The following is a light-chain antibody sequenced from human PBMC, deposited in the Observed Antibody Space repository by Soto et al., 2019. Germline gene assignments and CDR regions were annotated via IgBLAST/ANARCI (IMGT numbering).Light chain of an antibody. V-gene: IGLV2-14*01. Sequence: QSVLTQPASVSGSPGQSITISCTGTSSDIGNYVSWYQQHPGKAPRLIIYDVTYRPSGVSNRFSGSKSGNTASLTISGLQAEDETDYYCSSYLSGSALEVFGGGTQLTVL. CDR3: SSYLSGSALEV. J-gene: IGLJ3*02. CDR1: SSDIGNY. CDR2: DVT.